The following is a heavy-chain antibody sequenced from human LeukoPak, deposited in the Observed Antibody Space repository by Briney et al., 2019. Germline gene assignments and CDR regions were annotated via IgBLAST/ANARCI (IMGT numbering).Heavy chain of an antibody. CDR3: ARGLELRSYYYYYRDV. CDR1: GGSFSGYY. CDR2: INHSGST. J-gene: IGHJ6*03. V-gene: IGHV4-34*01. Sequence: KPSETLSLTCAVYGGSFSGYYWSWIRQPPGKGLEWIGEINHSGSTNYNPSLKSRVTISVDTSKNQFSLKLSSVTAADTAVYYCARGLELRSYYYYYRDVWGKGTTVTVSS. D-gene: IGHD1-7*01.